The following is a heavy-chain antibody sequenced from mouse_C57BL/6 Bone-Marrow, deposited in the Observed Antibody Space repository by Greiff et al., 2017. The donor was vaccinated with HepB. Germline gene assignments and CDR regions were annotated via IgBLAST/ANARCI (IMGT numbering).Heavy chain of an antibody. D-gene: IGHD2-1*01. V-gene: IGHV1-55*01. Sequence: QVQLQQPGAELVKPGASVKMSCKASGYTFTSYWITWVKQRPGQGLEWIGDIYPGSGSTNYNEKFKSKATLTVDTSSSTAYMQLSSLTSEDSAVYYCARRSTIAPYYAMDYWGQGTSVTVSS. CDR1: GYTFTSYW. J-gene: IGHJ4*01. CDR3: ARRSTIAPYYAMDY. CDR2: IYPGSGST.